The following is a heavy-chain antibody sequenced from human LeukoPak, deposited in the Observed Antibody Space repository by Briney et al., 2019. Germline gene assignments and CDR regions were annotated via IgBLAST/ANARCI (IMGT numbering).Heavy chain of an antibody. CDR1: GFTFSTYA. CDR2: ISFDGTDK. CDR3: ARQDDKYGGDY. J-gene: IGHJ4*02. V-gene: IGHV3-30*04. D-gene: IGHD3-22*01. Sequence: PGRSLRLSCATSGFTFSTYAMHWVRQAPGKGLEWVAVISFDGTDKYYADSGKGRFTISRGSSKNTLYLQMNSLRAEDSAVYYCARQDDKYGGDYWGQGTLVTVSS.